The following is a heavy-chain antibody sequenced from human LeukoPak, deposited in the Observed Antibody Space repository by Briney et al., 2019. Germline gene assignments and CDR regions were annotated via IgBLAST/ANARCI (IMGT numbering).Heavy chain of an antibody. CDR1: GFTFSSYA. CDR2: ISGSGGST. D-gene: IGHD3-22*01. Sequence: PGGSLRLSCAASGFTFSSYAMSWVRQAPGKGLEWVSAISGSGGSTYYADSVKGRFTISRDNSKNTLYLQMNSLRAEDTAVYYCAKGGSYYDSSGYYFDYWGQGTLVTVSS. J-gene: IGHJ4*02. V-gene: IGHV3-23*01. CDR3: AKGGSYYDSSGYYFDY.